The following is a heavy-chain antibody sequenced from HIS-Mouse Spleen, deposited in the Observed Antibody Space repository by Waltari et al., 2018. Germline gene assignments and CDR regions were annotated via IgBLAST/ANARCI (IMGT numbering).Heavy chain of an antibody. CDR2: ISYDGSNK. CDR3: AKASSGWLDY. J-gene: IGHJ4*02. V-gene: IGHV3-30*18. D-gene: IGHD6-19*01. CDR1: GFPFSSYG. Sequence: QVQLVESGGGVVQPGSSLRLSCAASGFPFSSYGMHWVPQAPGKGLEWVAVISYDGSNKYYADSVKGRFTISRDNSKNTLYLQMNSLRAEDTAVYYCAKASSGWLDYWGQGTLVTVSS.